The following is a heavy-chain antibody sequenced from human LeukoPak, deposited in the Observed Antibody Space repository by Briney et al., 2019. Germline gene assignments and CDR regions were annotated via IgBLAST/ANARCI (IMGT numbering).Heavy chain of an antibody. J-gene: IGHJ3*02. V-gene: IGHV1-69*06. Sequence: ASVKVSCKPSEGTFSSYAISWVRQAPGQGFEWMGGIIPLFGKTDYAQKFQGRVTITADRSTTTAYMDLSGLRSDDTAVYYCARYLPSGSYSGFDIWGQGTRVTVSS. D-gene: IGHD3-10*01. CDR1: EGTFSSYA. CDR3: ARYLPSGSYSGFDI. CDR2: IIPLFGKT.